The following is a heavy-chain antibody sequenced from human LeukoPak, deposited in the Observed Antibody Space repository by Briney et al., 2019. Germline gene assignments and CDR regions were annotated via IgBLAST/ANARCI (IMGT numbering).Heavy chain of an antibody. CDR3: ARAFTSGKCVY. Sequence: PSETLSLTCTVSGGSISSTIYYCAWIRQPPGKGLEYIGSISYSGTTYYNPSLKSRVTISVDTSKNHFSLNLSSVSAADTAVYYRARAFTSGKCVYWGQGTLVTVSS. V-gene: IGHV4-39*02. J-gene: IGHJ4*02. CDR1: GGSISSTIYY. D-gene: IGHD1-26*01. CDR2: ISYSGTT.